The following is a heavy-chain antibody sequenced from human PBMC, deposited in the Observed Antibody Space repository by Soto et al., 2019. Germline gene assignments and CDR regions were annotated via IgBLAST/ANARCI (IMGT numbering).Heavy chain of an antibody. D-gene: IGHD6-13*01. J-gene: IGHJ4*02. V-gene: IGHV4-59*01. CDR2: IYYKGST. CDR3: ERAVDRAAPGVDY. CDR1: DGSISPWS. Sequence: SVTLSVTCSVSDGSISPWSWCRIRQSPGKGLEWIGYIYYKGSTNYNPSLKSRVTISVDTSKNQVSLNLSSVTAADTAVYYCERAVDRAAPGVDYWGRGTLVTVSS.